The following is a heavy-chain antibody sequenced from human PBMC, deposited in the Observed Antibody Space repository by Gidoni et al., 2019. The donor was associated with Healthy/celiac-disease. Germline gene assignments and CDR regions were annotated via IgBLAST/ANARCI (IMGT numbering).Heavy chain of an antibody. D-gene: IGHD6-6*01. CDR1: GFTFSSYA. Sequence: QVQLVEAGGGVVQPGRSLRLSCAASGFTFSSYAMHWVRQAPGKGLEWSAVISYDGSNKYYADSVKGRFTISRDNSKNTLYLQMNSLRAEDTAVYYCARERADSSSYYGMDVWGQGTTVTVSS. CDR2: ISYDGSNK. J-gene: IGHJ6*02. CDR3: ARERADSSSYYGMDV. V-gene: IGHV3-30-3*01.